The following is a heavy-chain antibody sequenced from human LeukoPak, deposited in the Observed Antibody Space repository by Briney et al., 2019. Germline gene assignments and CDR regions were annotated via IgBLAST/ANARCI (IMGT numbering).Heavy chain of an antibody. D-gene: IGHD2-21*02. CDR3: ARFRTWGDKAFDY. CDR2: ISASGGST. CDR1: GFTFSSYA. V-gene: IGHV3-23*01. Sequence: PGGSLRLSCAASGFTFSSYAMNWVRQAPGKGLEWVSGISASGGSTYYADSVKGRFTISRDNSKNTLYLQMNSLRAEDTAVYYCARFRTWGDKAFDYWGQGTLVTVSS. J-gene: IGHJ4*02.